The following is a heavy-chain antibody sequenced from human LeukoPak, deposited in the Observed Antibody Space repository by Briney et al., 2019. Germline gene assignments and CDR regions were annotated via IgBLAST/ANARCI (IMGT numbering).Heavy chain of an antibody. V-gene: IGHV4-34*01. CDR2: INHSGST. Sequence: PSETLSLTCAVYGGSFSGYYWSWIRQPPGKGLEWMGEINHSGSTNYNPSLKSRVTISVDTSINQFSLKLSSVTAADTAVYYCARVKIAARSRYYYYMDVWGKGTTVTISS. D-gene: IGHD6-6*01. CDR3: ARVKIAARSRYYYYMDV. CDR1: GGSFSGYY. J-gene: IGHJ6*03.